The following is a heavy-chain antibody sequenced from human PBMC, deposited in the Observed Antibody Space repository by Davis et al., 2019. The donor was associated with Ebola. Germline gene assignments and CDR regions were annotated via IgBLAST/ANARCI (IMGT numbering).Heavy chain of an antibody. D-gene: IGHD5-12*01. CDR1: GYTFTGYY. Sequence: ASVKVSCKASGYTFTGYYMHWVRQAPGQGLEWMGWINPNSGGTNYAQKFQGRATMTRDTSISTAYMELSRLRSEDTAVYYCARLPGVATILDVWGKGTTVTVSS. CDR3: ARLPGVATILDV. J-gene: IGHJ6*04. CDR2: INPNSGGT. V-gene: IGHV1-2*02.